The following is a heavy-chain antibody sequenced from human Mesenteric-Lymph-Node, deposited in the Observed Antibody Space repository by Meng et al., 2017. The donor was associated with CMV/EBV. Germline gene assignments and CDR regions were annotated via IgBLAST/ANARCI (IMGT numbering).Heavy chain of an antibody. CDR3: AKDTLFGRGDSIDI. D-gene: IGHD3-22*01. CDR2: VQYDGIQI. CDR1: GFSLSSHG. V-gene: IGHV3-30*02. J-gene: IGHJ3*02. Sequence: GGSLRLSCAASGFSLSSHGMHWVRQAPGKGLEWVAFVQYDGIQIWYAGSVKGRFTISRDNSKNTVFSQMNSLRTEDTAVYYCAKDTLFGRGDSIDIWGQGTRVTVSS.